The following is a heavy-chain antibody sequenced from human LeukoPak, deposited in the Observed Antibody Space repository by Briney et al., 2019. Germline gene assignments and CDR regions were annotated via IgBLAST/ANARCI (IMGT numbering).Heavy chain of an antibody. CDR3: ARGVRFGELFFDS. D-gene: IGHD3-10*01. CDR1: GYTFTSND. CDR2: MNPNSANT. Sequence: GASVKVSCKASGYTFTSNDINWVRQATGQGREWMGWMNPNSANTGYAQNFQGRIALTRDTSINTAYMELYSLGSDDTAVYYCARGVRFGELFFDSWGQGTLVTASS. V-gene: IGHV1-8*01. J-gene: IGHJ4*02.